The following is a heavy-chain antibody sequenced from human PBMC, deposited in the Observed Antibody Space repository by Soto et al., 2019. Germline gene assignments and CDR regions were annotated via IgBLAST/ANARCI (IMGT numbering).Heavy chain of an antibody. D-gene: IGHD3-3*01. CDR2: IYYSGIT. V-gene: IGHV4-39*01. CDR3: ARTHVLRFLEWLAWFDP. J-gene: IGHJ5*02. CDR1: GGSISSSRYY. Sequence: XETLSLTTTVSGGSISSSRYYWGWIRQPPGKGLEWIVSIYYSGITYYNPSLKSRVTISVDTSKNQFSLKLSSVTAADTAVYYCARTHVLRFLEWLAWFDPWGQGTLVTFSS.